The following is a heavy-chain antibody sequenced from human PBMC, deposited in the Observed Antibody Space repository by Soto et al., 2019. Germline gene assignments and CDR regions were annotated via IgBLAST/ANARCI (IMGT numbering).Heavy chain of an antibody. CDR3: ARGGSGPADPSPYDP. Sequence: SVKVSCKASGGTFSSYAISWVRQAPGQGLEWMGGIIPIFGTANYAQKFQGRVTITADESTSTAYMELSSLRSEDTAVYYCARGGSGPADPSPYDPWGQGTLVTVSS. V-gene: IGHV1-69*13. J-gene: IGHJ5*02. CDR2: IIPIFGTA. CDR1: GGTFSSYA. D-gene: IGHD1-26*01.